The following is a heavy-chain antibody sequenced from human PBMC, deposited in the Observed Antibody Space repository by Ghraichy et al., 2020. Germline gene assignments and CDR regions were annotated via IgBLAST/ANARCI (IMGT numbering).Heavy chain of an antibody. CDR2: INYSGSS. CDR3: ASGDGYFDF. CDR1: GGSISSYY. J-gene: IGHJ3*01. Sequence: SETLSLTCTVSGGSISSYYRSWIRQPPGKGLEWIGYINYSGSSNYNSTLKSRGTITVDTSKNQCYLKLSSGTVADTAVYYWASGDGYFDFWGQGTMVTVSS. D-gene: IGHD5-24*01. V-gene: IGHV4-59*01.